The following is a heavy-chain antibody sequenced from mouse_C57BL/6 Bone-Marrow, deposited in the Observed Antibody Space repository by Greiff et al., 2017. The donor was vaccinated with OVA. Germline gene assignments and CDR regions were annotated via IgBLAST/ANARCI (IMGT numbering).Heavy chain of an antibody. CDR3: TSTTVVANYYAMDY. CDR1: GFNIKDDY. V-gene: IGHV14-4*01. CDR2: IDPENGDT. Sequence: EVQLQQSGAELVRPGASVKLSCTASGFNIKDDYMHWVKQRPEQGLEWIGWIDPENGDTEYASKFQGKATITADTSSNTAYLQLSSLTSEDTAVYYGTSTTVVANYYAMDYWGQGTSVTVSS. D-gene: IGHD1-1*01. J-gene: IGHJ4*01.